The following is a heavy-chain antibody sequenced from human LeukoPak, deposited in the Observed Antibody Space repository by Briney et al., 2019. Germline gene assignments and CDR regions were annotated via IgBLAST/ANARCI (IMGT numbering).Heavy chain of an antibody. Sequence: GGSLRLSCAASGFAFSSYWMSWVRQAPGKGPEWVANIKRDGSEKYYVDSVKGRFTISRDNAKNSLDLQMNSLRAEDTAVYYCARDSSGWYASYYFDYWGQGTLVTVSS. D-gene: IGHD6-19*01. CDR2: IKRDGSEK. CDR1: GFAFSSYW. CDR3: ARDSSGWYASYYFDY. V-gene: IGHV3-7*03. J-gene: IGHJ4*02.